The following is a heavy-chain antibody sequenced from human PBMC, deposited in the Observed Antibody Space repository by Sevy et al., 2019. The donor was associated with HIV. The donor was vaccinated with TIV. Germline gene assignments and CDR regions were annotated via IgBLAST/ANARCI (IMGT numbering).Heavy chain of an antibody. V-gene: IGHV3-30*02. CDR3: TKDPPVYGDFPYGMDV. CDR2: IWEDIINK. J-gene: IGHJ6*02. Sequence: GGSLRLSCVASGFTFSNYGMHWVRQAPGKGLEWVASIWEDIINKYYADSAKGRFTISRDNSKNTLYLQMNTLRRDDTAAYFCTKDPPVYGDFPYGMDVWGQGTTVTVSS. D-gene: IGHD4-17*01. CDR1: GFTFSNYG.